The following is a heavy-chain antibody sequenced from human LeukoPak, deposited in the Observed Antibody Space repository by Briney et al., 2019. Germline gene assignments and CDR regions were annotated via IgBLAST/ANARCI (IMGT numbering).Heavy chain of an antibody. J-gene: IGHJ4*02. CDR3: ARPGSSSTPDY. Sequence: GESLKISCKGYGYSFTNYWIGWVRQMPGKGLEWMGIISPGESDTRYSPSLQGQVTISVDKSISTAYLQWNSLKASDTAMYYCARPGSSSTPDYWGQGTLVTVSS. V-gene: IGHV5-51*01. D-gene: IGHD6-6*01. CDR2: ISPGESDT. CDR1: GYSFTNYW.